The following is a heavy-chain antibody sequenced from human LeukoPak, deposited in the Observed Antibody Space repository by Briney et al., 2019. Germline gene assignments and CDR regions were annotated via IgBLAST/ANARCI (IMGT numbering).Heavy chain of an antibody. CDR1: GGSISSGGYY. CDR3: AREKQTITMIVAYYFDY. CDR2: IYTSGST. J-gene: IGHJ4*02. D-gene: IGHD3-22*01. V-gene: IGHV4-61*02. Sequence: PSETLSLTCTVSGGSISSGGYYWSWIRQPAGKGLEWIGRIYTSGSTNYNPSLKSRVTISVDTSKNQFSLKLSSVTAADTAVYYCAREKQTITMIVAYYFDYWGQGTLVTVSS.